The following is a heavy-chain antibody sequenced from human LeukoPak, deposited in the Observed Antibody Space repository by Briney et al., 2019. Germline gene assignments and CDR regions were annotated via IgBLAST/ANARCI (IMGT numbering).Heavy chain of an antibody. Sequence: SETLSLTCTVSGGSINSRSYYWGWIRQPPGKGLEWIGSIYHSGSTYYNPSLKSRVTISVDTSKNQFSLKLSSVTAADTAVYYCARASGSYGLYWGQGTLVTVSS. CDR1: GGSINSRSYY. V-gene: IGHV4-39*07. CDR2: IYHSGST. CDR3: ARASGSYGLY. D-gene: IGHD1-26*01. J-gene: IGHJ4*02.